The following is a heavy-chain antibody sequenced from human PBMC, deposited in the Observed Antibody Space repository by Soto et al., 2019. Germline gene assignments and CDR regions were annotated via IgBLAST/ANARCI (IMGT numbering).Heavy chain of an antibody. J-gene: IGHJ4*02. D-gene: IGHD3-10*01. CDR1: GFTFSAYA. CDR2: INGDGGST. Sequence: GSLRLSCAASGFTFSAYAMRWVRQAPGKGLEWVSFINGDGGSTYYADSVKGRFTISRDNSKNSLYLQMNSLRTEDTALYYCAKDSNAYYGSGSYYAYFDYWGQGTLVTVSS. V-gene: IGHV3-43*02. CDR3: AKDSNAYYGSGSYYAYFDY.